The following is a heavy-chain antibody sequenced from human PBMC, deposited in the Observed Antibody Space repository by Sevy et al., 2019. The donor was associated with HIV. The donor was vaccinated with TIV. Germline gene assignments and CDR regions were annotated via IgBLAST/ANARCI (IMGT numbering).Heavy chain of an antibody. D-gene: IGHD5-18*01. CDR2: ISYDGSNK. CDR3: AREEGAYSYGLDY. J-gene: IGHJ4*02. V-gene: IGHV3-30-3*01. CDR1: GFTFSSYA. Sequence: GGYLRLSCAASGFTFSSYAMHWVRQALGKGLEWVALISYDGSNKYYADSVKGRFTISRDNSKNTLYLQMNSLRAEDTAVYYCAREEGAYSYGLDYWGQGTLVTVSS.